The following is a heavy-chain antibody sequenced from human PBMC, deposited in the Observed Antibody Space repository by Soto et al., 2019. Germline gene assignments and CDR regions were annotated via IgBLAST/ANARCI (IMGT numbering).Heavy chain of an antibody. Sequence: QVQLVQSGAEVKKPGSSVKVSCTASGGTFSSYAISWVRQAPGQGLEWMGGIIPIFGTANYAQKFQGRVTITADETTNTAYMELSRLRAEDTAVYYCAREGCSSTSCYGYFDYWGQGTLVTVSS. D-gene: IGHD2-2*01. J-gene: IGHJ4*02. CDR3: AREGCSSTSCYGYFDY. CDR2: IIPIFGTA. V-gene: IGHV1-69*01. CDR1: GGTFSSYA.